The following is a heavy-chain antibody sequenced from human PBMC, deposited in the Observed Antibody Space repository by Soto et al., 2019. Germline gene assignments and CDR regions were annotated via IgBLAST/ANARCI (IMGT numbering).Heavy chain of an antibody. CDR3: ARGIAVAGTSLYSSDAFDI. CDR1: GGSISSGGYS. V-gene: IGHV4-30-2*01. J-gene: IGHJ3*02. D-gene: IGHD6-19*01. CDR2: IYHSGST. Sequence: SETLSLTCAVSGGSISSGGYSWSWIRQPPGKGLEWIGYIYHSGSTYYNPSLKSRVTISVDRSKNQFSLKLSSVTAADTAVYYCARGIAVAGTSLYSSDAFDIWGQGTMVTVSS.